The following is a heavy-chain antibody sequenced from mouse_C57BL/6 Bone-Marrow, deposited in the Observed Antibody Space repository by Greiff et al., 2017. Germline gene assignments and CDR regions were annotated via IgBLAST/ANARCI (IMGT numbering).Heavy chain of an antibody. V-gene: IGHV1-52*01. CDR2: IDPSDSET. Sequence: VQLQQPGAELVRPGSSVKLSCKASGYTFTSYWMHWVKQRPIQGLEWIGNIDPSDSETHYTQKFKDKATLTVDKSSSTAYMQLSSLTSEDSAVYYCARIVDFYWYFDVWGTGTTVTGSS. CDR3: ARIVDFYWYFDV. CDR1: GYTFTSYW. J-gene: IGHJ1*03.